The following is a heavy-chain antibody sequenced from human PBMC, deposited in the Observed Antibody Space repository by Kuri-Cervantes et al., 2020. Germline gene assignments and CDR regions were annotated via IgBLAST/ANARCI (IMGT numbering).Heavy chain of an antibody. CDR2: ISWNSGSI. CDR3: AREGGYDSFDY. V-gene: IGHV3-9*01. CDR1: GFTFDDYA. D-gene: IGHD5-12*01. J-gene: IGHJ4*02. Sequence: SLKISCAASGFTFDDYAMHWVRQAPGKGLEWVSGISWNSGSIGYADSVKGRFTISRDNSKNTLYLQMNSLRAEDTAVYYCAREGGYDSFDYWGQGTLVTVSS.